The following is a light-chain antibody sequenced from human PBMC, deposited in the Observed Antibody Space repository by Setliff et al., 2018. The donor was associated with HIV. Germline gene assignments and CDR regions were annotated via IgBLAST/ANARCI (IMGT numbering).Light chain of an antibody. CDR2: RVS. Sequence: QSALTQPASVSGSPGQSITISCTGTSSDVGGYDYVSWYAHHPGKAPKLIIYRVSNRPSGVPHRFSGSKSGNTASLTISGLQAEDEADYYCSSYGNSPYVFGTGTKVTVL. CDR3: SSYGNSPYV. J-gene: IGLJ1*01. CDR1: SSDVGGYDY. V-gene: IGLV2-14*01.